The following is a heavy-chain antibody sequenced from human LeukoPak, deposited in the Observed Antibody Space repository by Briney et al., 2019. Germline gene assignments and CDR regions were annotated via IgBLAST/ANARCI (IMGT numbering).Heavy chain of an antibody. D-gene: IGHD3-10*01. CDR2: IWYDGTNE. V-gene: IGHV3-33*01. CDR3: ARESYGSGSYLDY. J-gene: IGHJ4*02. Sequence: GRSLRLSCAASGFTFSNYGMHWVRQAPGKGLEWVALIWYDGTNEYYADSVKGRFTISRDNSKNTLYLQMNSLRAEDTAVYYRARESYGSGSYLDYWGQGTLVTVSS. CDR1: GFTFSNYG.